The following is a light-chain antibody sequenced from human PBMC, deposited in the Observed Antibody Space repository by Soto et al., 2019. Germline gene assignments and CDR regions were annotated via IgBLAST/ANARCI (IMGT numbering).Light chain of an antibody. CDR1: SSDVGAYTY. CDR2: DVT. Sequence: QSALTQPRSVSGSPGQSVTISCTGTSSDVGAYTYVSWYQQHPGKAPRLMIYDVTKRPSGVPDRFSGSKSGNTASLTISGLQSDDEADYYCCSYAGTYVVGTGTKLTVL. J-gene: IGLJ1*01. V-gene: IGLV2-11*01. CDR3: CSYAGTYV.